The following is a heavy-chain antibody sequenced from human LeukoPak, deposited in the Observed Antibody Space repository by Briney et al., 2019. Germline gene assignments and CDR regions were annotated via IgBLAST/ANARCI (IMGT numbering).Heavy chain of an antibody. CDR2: IYYSGST. D-gene: IGHD3-10*01. CDR3: ARVRYGSGTLNFDY. CDR1: GGSISSGGYY. J-gene: IGHJ4*02. V-gene: IGHV4-31*03. Sequence: SQTLSLTCTVSGGSISSGGYYWSWVRQHPGKGLEWIGYIYYSGSTYYNPSLKSRVTISVDTSKNQFSLKLSSVPAADTAVYYCARVRYGSGTLNFDYWGQGTLVTVSS.